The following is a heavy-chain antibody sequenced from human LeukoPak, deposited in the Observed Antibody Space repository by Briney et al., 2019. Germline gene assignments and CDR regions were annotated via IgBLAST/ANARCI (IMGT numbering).Heavy chain of an antibody. D-gene: IGHD3-9*01. Sequence: SETLSLTCTVSGGSISSYYWSWIRLPPGKGLEWIGYLSKSGNTNYSPSLKSRVTIFGDTFKNQFCLKLSSVTAADTAVYYCARARYVNSFYAFDIWGQGTLVTVSS. CDR1: GGSISSYY. CDR3: ARARYVNSFYAFDI. J-gene: IGHJ3*02. CDR2: LSKSGNT. V-gene: IGHV4-59*01.